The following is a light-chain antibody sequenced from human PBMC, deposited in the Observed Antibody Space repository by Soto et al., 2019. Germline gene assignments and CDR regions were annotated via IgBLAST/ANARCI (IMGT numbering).Light chain of an antibody. J-gene: IGKJ1*01. Sequence: EILLRQSPGTLCLSPGERATLSCRASQSVSNSYLAWYQQKPGQAPRLLIYAASTRATGIPERFSGSGYGTDFILTISRLETEDFAVYHCHQYGSAPRTFGQGTKVDIK. V-gene: IGKV3-20*01. CDR2: AAS. CDR1: QSVSNSY. CDR3: HQYGSAPRT.